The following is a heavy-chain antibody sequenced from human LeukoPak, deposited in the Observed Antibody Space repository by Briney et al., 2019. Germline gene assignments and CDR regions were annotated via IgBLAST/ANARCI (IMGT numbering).Heavy chain of an antibody. J-gene: IGHJ3*02. CDR1: GYTFTSYG. CDR2: ISPYNGNT. CDR3: ARVKDRFSGSYYVGSGFDI. Sequence: GASVKVSCKASGYTFTSYGISWVRQAPGQGLEWMGWISPYNGNTNYAQKLQGRVTMTTDTSTSTVYMELRTLISDDTAVYYCARVKDRFSGSYYVGSGFDIWGQGTTVTVSS. D-gene: IGHD1-26*01. V-gene: IGHV1-18*01.